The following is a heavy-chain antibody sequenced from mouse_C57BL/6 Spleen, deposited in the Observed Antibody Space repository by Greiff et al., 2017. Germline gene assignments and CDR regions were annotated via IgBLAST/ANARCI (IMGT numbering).Heavy chain of an antibody. CDR1: GYTFTSYW. J-gene: IGHJ1*03. CDR2: IHPNSGST. D-gene: IGHD4-1*01. V-gene: IGHV1-64*01. CDR3: ARGGTGTGYWYFDV. Sequence: QVQLQQPGAELVKPGASVKLSCKASGYTFTSYWMHWVKQRPGQGLEWIGMIHPNSGSTNYNEKFKSKATLTVDKSSSTAYMQLSSLTSEDSAVYYCARGGTGTGYWYFDVWGTGTTVTVSS.